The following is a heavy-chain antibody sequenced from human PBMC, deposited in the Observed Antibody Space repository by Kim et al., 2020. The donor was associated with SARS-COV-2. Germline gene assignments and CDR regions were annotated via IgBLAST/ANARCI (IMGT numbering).Heavy chain of an antibody. CDR3: ARDXXSSVVADV. Sequence: GGSLRLSCSASGFNFGDYALAWYRQAPGQRLXWVGFVRTETYRATTRYAASVEGRFIISXDDSXXXAYLHMDSLEIEETAVYXXARDXXSSVVADVWGQGTTVTLSS. V-gene: IGHV3-49*03. CDR1: GFNFGDYA. D-gene: IGHD3-16*02. CDR2: VRTETYRATT. J-gene: IGHJ6*02.